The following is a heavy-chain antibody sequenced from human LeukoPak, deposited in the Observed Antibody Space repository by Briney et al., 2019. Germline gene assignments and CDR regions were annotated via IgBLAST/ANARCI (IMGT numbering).Heavy chain of an antibody. CDR3: ARGLIDIVVVPAASQKLDFDY. CDR2: INHSGST. Sequence: SETLSLTCAVYGGSFSGYYWSWIRQPSGKGLEWIGEINHSGSTNYNPSLKSRVTISVDTSKNQFSLKLSSVTAADTAVYYCARGLIDIVVVPAASQKLDFDYWGQGTLVTVSS. J-gene: IGHJ4*02. V-gene: IGHV4-34*01. CDR1: GGSFSGYY. D-gene: IGHD2-2*01.